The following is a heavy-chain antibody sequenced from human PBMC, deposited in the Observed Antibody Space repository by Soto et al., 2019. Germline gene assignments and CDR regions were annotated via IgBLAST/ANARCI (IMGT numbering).Heavy chain of an antibody. CDR2: ISSSSGST. Sequence: EVPLLESGGGLVQPGGSLRLSCAASGFTFSNYAMNWVRQAPGKGLEWVSTISSSSGSTYYADSVKGRFTSSRDNSKNVLYLQMNSLRGDDTAVYYCAKVGSERYSGQHSDYWGQGTLVTISS. D-gene: IGHD5-12*01. CDR3: AKVGSERYSGQHSDY. CDR1: GFTFSNYA. J-gene: IGHJ4*02. V-gene: IGHV3-23*01.